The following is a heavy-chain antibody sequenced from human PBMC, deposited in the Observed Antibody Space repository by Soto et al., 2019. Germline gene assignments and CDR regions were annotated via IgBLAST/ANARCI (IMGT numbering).Heavy chain of an antibody. D-gene: IGHD5-18*01. J-gene: IGHJ4*02. Sequence: GASVKVSCKASGYTFIGYYIHWVRQAPGQGLEWMGWINPNSGDIDYAQRFQGRVTMTRDTSTSTAYMELSRLRSDDTAVYYCARAQGTYSYGVDFDYWGQGTLVTVSS. CDR2: INPNSGDI. CDR3: ARAQGTYSYGVDFDY. V-gene: IGHV1-2*02. CDR1: GYTFIGYY.